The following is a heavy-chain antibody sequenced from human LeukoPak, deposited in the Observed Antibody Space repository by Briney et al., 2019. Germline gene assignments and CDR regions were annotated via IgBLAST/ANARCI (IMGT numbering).Heavy chain of an antibody. CDR3: ARDVGVDTAMVALGY. CDR2: INPNSGGT. D-gene: IGHD5-18*01. J-gene: IGHJ4*02. CDR1: GYTFTGYY. Sequence: ASVKVSCKASGYTFTGYYMHWVRQAPGQGLEWMGWINPNSGGTNYAQKFQGWVTMTRDTSISTAYMELRSLRSEDTAVYYCARDVGVDTAMVALGYWGQGTLVTVSS. V-gene: IGHV1-2*04.